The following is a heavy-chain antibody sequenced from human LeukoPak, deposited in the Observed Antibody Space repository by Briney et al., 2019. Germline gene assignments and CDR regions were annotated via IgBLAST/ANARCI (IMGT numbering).Heavy chain of an antibody. CDR3: ARNWFDP. V-gene: IGHV3-53*05. Sequence: GGSLRLSCAASGFTVSSDYMSWVRQAPGKGLEWVSAIYSGGSTYYADSVKGRFTISRDKSKNAVYLQMNSLRFEDTAMYYCARNWFDPWGQGTLVTVSS. J-gene: IGHJ5*02. CDR1: GFTVSSDY. CDR2: IYSGGST.